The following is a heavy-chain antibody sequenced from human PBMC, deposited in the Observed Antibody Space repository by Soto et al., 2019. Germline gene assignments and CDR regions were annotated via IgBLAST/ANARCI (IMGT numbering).Heavy chain of an antibody. V-gene: IGHV1-69*13. J-gene: IGHJ6*02. CDR2: IIPIFGTA. D-gene: IGHD1-26*01. CDR1: GGTFSSYD. Sequence: SVKVSCKASGGTFSSYDISWVRQAPGQGLEWMGGIIPIFGTANYAQKFQGRVTITADESTSTAYMELSSLRPEDTAVYYCAREQSSNYGMDVWGQGTTVTVSS. CDR3: AREQSSNYGMDV.